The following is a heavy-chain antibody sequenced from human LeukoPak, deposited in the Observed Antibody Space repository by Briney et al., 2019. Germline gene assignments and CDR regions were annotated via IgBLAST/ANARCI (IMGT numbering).Heavy chain of an antibody. Sequence: PGGSLRLSCAASGFTFDDYAMHWVRQAPGKGLEWVSGISWNSGSIGYADSVKGRFTISRDNAENSLYLQMNSLRAEDMALYYCAKSSGSYYYYYYMDVWGKGTTVTVSS. CDR3: AKSSGSYYYYYYMDV. CDR1: GFTFDDYA. J-gene: IGHJ6*03. V-gene: IGHV3-9*03. D-gene: IGHD1-26*01. CDR2: ISWNSGSI.